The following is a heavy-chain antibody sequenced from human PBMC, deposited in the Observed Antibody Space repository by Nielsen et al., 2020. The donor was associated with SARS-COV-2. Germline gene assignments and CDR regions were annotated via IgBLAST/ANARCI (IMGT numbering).Heavy chain of an antibody. CDR3: ARGAVVIDYYYYGMDV. V-gene: IGHV4-31*03. CDR2: IYYSGST. D-gene: IGHD3-22*01. Sequence: SETLSLTCTVSGGSISSGGYYWSWIRQHPGKGLEWIGYIYYSGSTYYNPSLKSRVTISVDTSKIQFSLKLSSVTAADTAVYYCARGAVVIDYYYYGMDVWGQGTTVTVSS. J-gene: IGHJ6*02. CDR1: GGSISSGGYY.